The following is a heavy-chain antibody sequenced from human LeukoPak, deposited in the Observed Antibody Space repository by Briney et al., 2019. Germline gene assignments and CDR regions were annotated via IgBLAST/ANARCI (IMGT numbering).Heavy chain of an antibody. V-gene: IGHV4-59*01. CDR2: IYYSGST. CDR1: GGSISSYY. CDR3: AKEGYYYDSSGYRMDYFDY. Sequence: SETLSLTCTVSGGSISSYYWSWIRQPPGKGLEWIGYIYYSGSTNYNPSLKSRVTISVDTSKNQFSLKLSSVTAADTAVYYCAKEGYYYDSSGYRMDYFDYWGQGTLVTVSS. D-gene: IGHD3-22*01. J-gene: IGHJ4*02.